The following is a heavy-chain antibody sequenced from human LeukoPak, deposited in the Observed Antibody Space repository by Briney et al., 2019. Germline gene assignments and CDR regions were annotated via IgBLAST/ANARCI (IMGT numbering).Heavy chain of an antibody. CDR3: ASPGRTTTSRYYFDY. D-gene: IGHD4-11*01. V-gene: IGHV4-39*01. Sequence: SETLSLTCTVSGGSISSSSVYWAWVRQPPGKGLEWIGSIYYSGSTYYNPSLKSRVTISVDTSKNQFSLKLSSVTAADTAVYYCASPGRTTTSRYYFDYWGQGTLVTVSS. CDR1: GGSISSSSVY. CDR2: IYYSGST. J-gene: IGHJ4*02.